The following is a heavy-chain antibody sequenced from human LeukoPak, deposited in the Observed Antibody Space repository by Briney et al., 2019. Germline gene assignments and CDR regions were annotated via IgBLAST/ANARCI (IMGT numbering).Heavy chain of an antibody. CDR3: ASSFSDDFWSGQF. CDR1: RLTFTYW. CDR2: IKQDGSQK. D-gene: IGHD3-3*01. Sequence: GGSLRLSCAASRLTFTYWMSWVRQAPGKGLEWVANIKQDGSQKYYVDSVKGRFTISRGNAKKSLYLQMNSLRAEDTAVYYCASSFSDDFWSGQFWGQGTLVTVYS. J-gene: IGHJ4*02. V-gene: IGHV3-7*01.